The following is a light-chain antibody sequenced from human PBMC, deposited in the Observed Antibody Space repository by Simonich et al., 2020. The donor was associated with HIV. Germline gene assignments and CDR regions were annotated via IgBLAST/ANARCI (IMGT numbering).Light chain of an antibody. Sequence: QSALTQPASVSGAPGQSITISCTGTSRYVGGYNSVSWYQQHPGKAPKIMIYDVSNRPSGVSNRFSGSKSGNTASLTISRLRAEDEADYYCSSYTGSNTVIFGGGTKLTVL. CDR3: SSYTGSNTVI. V-gene: IGLV2-14*01. J-gene: IGLJ2*01. CDR2: DVS. CDR1: SRYVGGYNS.